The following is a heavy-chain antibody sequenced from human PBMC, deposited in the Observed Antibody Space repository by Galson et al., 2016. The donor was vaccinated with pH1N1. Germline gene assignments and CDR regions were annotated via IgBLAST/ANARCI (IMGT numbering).Heavy chain of an antibody. D-gene: IGHD3-10*01. CDR2: IYYSGST. CDR3: SISEWFGELGPWFDY. J-gene: IGHJ4*02. V-gene: IGHV4-59*08. Sequence: SETLSLTCTVSGGSISSYYWSWIRQPPGKELEWIGYIYYSGSTNSNPSLKSRVTMSVDTSKNQFSLKLSSVTAADTAVYYCSISEWFGELGPWFDYWGQGTLVTVSS. CDR1: GGSISSYY.